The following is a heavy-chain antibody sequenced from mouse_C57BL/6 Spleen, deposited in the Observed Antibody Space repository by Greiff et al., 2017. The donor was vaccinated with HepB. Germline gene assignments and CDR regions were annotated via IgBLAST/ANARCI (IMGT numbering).Heavy chain of an antibody. D-gene: IGHD2-3*01. CDR1: GFTFSDYY. CDR3: ARDEAYDGYYVGYFDV. V-gene: IGHV5-16*01. CDR2: INYDGSST. Sequence: EVKVVESEGGLVQPGSSMKLSCTASGFTFSDYYMAWVRQVPEKGLEWVANINYDGSSTYYLDSLKSRFIISRDNAKNILYLQMSSLKSEDTATYYCARDEAYDGYYVGYFDVWGTGTTVTVSS. J-gene: IGHJ1*03.